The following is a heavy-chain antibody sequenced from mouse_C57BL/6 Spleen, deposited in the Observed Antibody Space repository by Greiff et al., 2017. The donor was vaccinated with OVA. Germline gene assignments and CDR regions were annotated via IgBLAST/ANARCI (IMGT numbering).Heavy chain of an antibody. CDR3: ARGEYYGSRTRDYFDY. CDR1: GYTFTDYY. Sequence: QVQLKQSGPELVKPGASVKISCKASGYTFTDYYINWVKQRPGQGLEWIGWIFPGSGSTYYNEKFKGKATLTVDKSSSTAYMLLSSLTSEDSAVYCCARGEYYGSRTRDYFDYWGQGTTLTVSS. J-gene: IGHJ2*01. D-gene: IGHD1-1*01. CDR2: IFPGSGST. V-gene: IGHV1-75*01.